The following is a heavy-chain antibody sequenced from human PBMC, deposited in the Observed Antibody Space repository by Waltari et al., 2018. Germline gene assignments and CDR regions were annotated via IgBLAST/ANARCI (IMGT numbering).Heavy chain of an antibody. Sequence: EVQLVESGGGLVKPGGSLRLSCADSGFTFSSYSMHWVRTAPGIGLEWVSSISSSSSYIYYADSVKGRFTISRDNAKNSLYLQMNSLRAEDTAVYYCARLRYCSSTSCRGGWFDPWGQGTLVTVSS. V-gene: IGHV3-21*01. CDR3: ARLRYCSSTSCRGGWFDP. D-gene: IGHD2-2*01. J-gene: IGHJ5*02. CDR2: ISSSSSYI. CDR1: GFTFSSYS.